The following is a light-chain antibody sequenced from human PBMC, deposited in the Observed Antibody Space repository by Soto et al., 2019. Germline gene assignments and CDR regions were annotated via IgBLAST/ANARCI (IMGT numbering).Light chain of an antibody. J-gene: IGKJ2*01. CDR2: AAS. CDR3: QKYNSAPYT. V-gene: IGKV1-27*01. Sequence: HSSSCYSGSQETELPSLAGRVIHNYLVWYQQKPGKVPKLLIYAASTLQSGVPSRFSASGSGTDFTLTISSLQPDAVATYFCQKYNSAPYTFGQGTKLEIE. CDR1: IHNY.